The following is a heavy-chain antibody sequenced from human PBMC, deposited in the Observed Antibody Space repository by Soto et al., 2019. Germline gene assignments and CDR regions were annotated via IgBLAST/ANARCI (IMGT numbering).Heavy chain of an antibody. Sequence: PGGSLRLSCAASGFPFSSYLIHWVRQAQGKGLVWVSLINSDGSSTSYADSVRGRFTFSRDNAKNTLYLQMNSLRAEDTAVYYCARGQMITYYYYGMDVWGQGTTVTVSS. V-gene: IGHV3-74*01. D-gene: IGHD3-16*01. CDR3: ARGQMITYYYYGMDV. CDR1: GFPFSSYL. J-gene: IGHJ6*02. CDR2: INSDGSST.